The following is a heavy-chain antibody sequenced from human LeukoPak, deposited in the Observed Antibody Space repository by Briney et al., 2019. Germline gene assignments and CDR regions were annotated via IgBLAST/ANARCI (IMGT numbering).Heavy chain of an antibody. D-gene: IGHD3-16*01. V-gene: IGHV1-24*01. Sequence: ASVKVSCKVSGYTLTELSMHWVRQAPGKGREWMGGFDPEDGETIYAQKFQGRVTMTEDTSTVTAYMELSSLRSEDTAVYYCATLGESNAFDIWGQGTMVTVSS. CDR3: ATLGESNAFDI. CDR1: GYTLTELS. J-gene: IGHJ3*02. CDR2: FDPEDGET.